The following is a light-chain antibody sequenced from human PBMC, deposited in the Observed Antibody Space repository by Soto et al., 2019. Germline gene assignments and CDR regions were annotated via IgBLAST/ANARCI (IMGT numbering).Light chain of an antibody. CDR3: QQYNSYWT. CDR2: KAS. V-gene: IGKV1-5*03. Sequence: DIQMTQSPSTLSASVGDRVTNTCRASQSISSWLAWYQQKPGKAPKLLIYKASSLESGVPSRFSGSGSGTEFTLTITSLQPDDFATYYCQQYNSYWTFGQGTKVEIE. J-gene: IGKJ1*01. CDR1: QSISSW.